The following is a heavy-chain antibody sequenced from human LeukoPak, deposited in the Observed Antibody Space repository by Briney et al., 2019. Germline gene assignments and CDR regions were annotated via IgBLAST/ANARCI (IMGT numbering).Heavy chain of an antibody. CDR3: ARDRVYYMDV. CDR2: IGGRTSIT. J-gene: IGHJ6*03. Sequence: PGGSLRLSCAASGFTFSDYNMNWVRQTPGQGLEWLSHIGGRTSITDYADSVKGRFTISRDNAENSLYLQMNGLRDEDTAIYYCARDRVYYMDVWGKGTTVTVSS. CDR1: GFTFSDYN. V-gene: IGHV3-48*02.